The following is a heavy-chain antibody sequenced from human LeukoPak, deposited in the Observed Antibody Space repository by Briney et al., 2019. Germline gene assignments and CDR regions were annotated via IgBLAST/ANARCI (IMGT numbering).Heavy chain of an antibody. CDR3: ARDLWTAAAGTIYYYGMDV. Sequence: GASVKVSCEASGGTFSSYAISWVRQAPGQGLEWMGRIIPILGIANYAQKFQGRVTITADKSTSTAYMELSSLRSEDTAVYYCARDLWTAAAGTIYYYGMDVWGQGTTVTVSS. D-gene: IGHD6-13*01. CDR1: GGTFSSYA. J-gene: IGHJ6*02. CDR2: IIPILGIA. V-gene: IGHV1-69*04.